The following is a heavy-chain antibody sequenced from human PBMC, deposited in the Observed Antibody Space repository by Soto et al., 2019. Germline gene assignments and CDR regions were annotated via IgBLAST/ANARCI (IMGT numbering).Heavy chain of an antibody. J-gene: IGHJ3*02. CDR1: GFTFSSYS. D-gene: IGHD6-19*01. CDR2: ISSSSSYI. Sequence: EVQLVESGGGLVKPGGSLRLSCAASGFTFSSYSMNWVRQAPGKGLEWVSSISSSSSYIYYADSVKGRFTISRDNAKNSLYLQMNSLRAEDTAVYYCATDGRLGEAFDIWGQGTMVTVSS. CDR3: ATDGRLGEAFDI. V-gene: IGHV3-21*01.